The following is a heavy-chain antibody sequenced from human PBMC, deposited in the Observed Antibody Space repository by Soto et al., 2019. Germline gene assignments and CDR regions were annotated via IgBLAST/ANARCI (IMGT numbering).Heavy chain of an antibody. J-gene: IGHJ4*02. D-gene: IGHD2-15*01. CDR1: GDSVSSGTYF. CDR3: ARRYGGNFDY. CDR2: VYYSGST. V-gene: IGHV4-61*01. Sequence: KPSETLSLTCTVSGDSVSSGTYFWSWIRQPPGKGLEWIGYVYYSGSTNYNPTRKSRLTMSVDTSKNQCSLKLSSVTAADTAVYYCARRYGGNFDYWGQGTLVTVSS.